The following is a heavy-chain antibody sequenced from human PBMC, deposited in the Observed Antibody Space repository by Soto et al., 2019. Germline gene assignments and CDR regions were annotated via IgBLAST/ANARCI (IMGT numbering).Heavy chain of an antibody. J-gene: IGHJ4*02. CDR2: TSWNSGNL. CDR3: AKGASTTVFAFNDY. Sequence: EVQLVESGGGLVQPGRSLRLSCAASGFTFDDYAMHWVRQPPGKGLEWVSSTSWNSGNLGYADSVKGRFTISRDNAKNSLYLQMNSLRGEDTALYYCAKGASTTVFAFNDYWGQGTLVTVSS. V-gene: IGHV3-9*01. CDR1: GFTFDDYA. D-gene: IGHD4-17*01.